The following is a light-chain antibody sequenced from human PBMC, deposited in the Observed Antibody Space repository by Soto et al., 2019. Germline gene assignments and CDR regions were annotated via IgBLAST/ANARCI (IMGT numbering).Light chain of an antibody. CDR3: QSYDSRLGGPVV. Sequence: QSVLTQPPSVSGAPGQRVTISFTGSRSNIGAGYDVHWYQQLPGTAPKLLIYGNSHRPSGVPDRFSGSKSGTSASLAITGLQPEDEADYYCQSYDSRLGGPVVFGGGTKLTVL. CDR2: GNS. J-gene: IGLJ2*01. CDR1: RSNIGAGYD. V-gene: IGLV1-40*01.